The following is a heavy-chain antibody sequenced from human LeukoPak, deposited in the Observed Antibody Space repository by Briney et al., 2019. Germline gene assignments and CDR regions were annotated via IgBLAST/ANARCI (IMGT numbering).Heavy chain of an antibody. CDR1: GYTFTVYY. D-gene: IGHD6-19*01. CDR3: ARQASGGWYYDY. V-gene: IGHV1-2*02. CDR2: INPNSGGA. J-gene: IGHJ4*02. Sequence: ASVKVSCKASGYTFTVYYMHWVRQAPGQGLEWMGWINPNSGGAHCAQKFQGRVSMTRDTSISTIYMELSRLTSDDTAVYYCARQASGGWYYDYWGQGTPVTVSS.